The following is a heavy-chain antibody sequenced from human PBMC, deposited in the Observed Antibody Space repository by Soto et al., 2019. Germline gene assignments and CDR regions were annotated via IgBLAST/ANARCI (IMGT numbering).Heavy chain of an antibody. CDR1: GFTFDDYA. Sequence: EVQLVESGGGLVQPGRSLRLSCAASGFTFDDYAMHWVRQAPGKGLEWVSGISWNSGSIGYADSVKGRFTISRDNAKNYLHLQMNSLRAEDTALYYCAKDHCTGSRCYSDYWGQGTLVTVSS. CDR2: ISWNSGSI. J-gene: IGHJ4*02. D-gene: IGHD2-8*02. CDR3: AKDHCTGSRCYSDY. V-gene: IGHV3-9*01.